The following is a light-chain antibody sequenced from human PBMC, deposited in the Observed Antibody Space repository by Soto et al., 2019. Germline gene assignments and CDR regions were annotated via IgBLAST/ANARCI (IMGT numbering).Light chain of an antibody. Sequence: QTVVTQEPSFSVSPGGTVTLTCGLTSGSVSTSNNPSWYQQTPGQAPRTLIYSTNTRSSGVPDRFSGSIVGNKAALTITGAEADDESDYYCAVHMGGCIWVFGGGTKLTVL. J-gene: IGLJ3*02. CDR2: STN. CDR1: SGSVSTSNN. V-gene: IGLV8-61*01. CDR3: AVHMGGCIWV.